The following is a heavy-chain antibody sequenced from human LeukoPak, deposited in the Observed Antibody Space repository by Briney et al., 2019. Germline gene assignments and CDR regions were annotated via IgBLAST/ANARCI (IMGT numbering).Heavy chain of an antibody. D-gene: IGHD6-13*01. V-gene: IGHV5-51*01. CDR3: ARFTAAGSTRFDY. CDR1: GYGFTNYW. Sequence: GESLKISCKGSGYGFTNYWIGWVRQMPGKGLEWMGIIYPRDSDTKYSPSFQGQVTISADKSISTAYLQWSSLKASDSAMYYCARFTAAGSTRFDYWGQGTLVTVSS. CDR2: IYPRDSDT. J-gene: IGHJ4*02.